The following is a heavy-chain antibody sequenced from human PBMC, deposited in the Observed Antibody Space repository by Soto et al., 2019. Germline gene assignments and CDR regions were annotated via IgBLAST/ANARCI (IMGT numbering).Heavy chain of an antibody. CDR2: IIPILGIA. CDR1: GGTFSSYT. D-gene: IGHD3-10*01. Sequence: QVQLVQSGAEVKKPGSSVKVSCKASGGTFSSYTISWVRQAPGQGLEWMGRIIPILGIANYAQKFQGRVTITADKSTSTAYMELSSLRSEDTAVYYCASLMSSGYYYGMAVWGQGTTVPVSS. CDR3: ASLMSSGYYYGMAV. J-gene: IGHJ6*02. V-gene: IGHV1-69*02.